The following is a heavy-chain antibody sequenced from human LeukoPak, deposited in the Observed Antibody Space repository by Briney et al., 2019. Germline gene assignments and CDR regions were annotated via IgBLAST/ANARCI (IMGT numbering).Heavy chain of an antibody. CDR1: GYTFTTYD. J-gene: IGHJ4*02. CDR3: AKYSSGWYLEY. CDR2: VDPNSGNT. D-gene: IGHD6-19*01. Sequence: ASVKVSCKASGYTFTTYDIIWVRQATGHGLECMGWVDPNSGNTGYAQKFQGRVTMTRDTSINTAHMELSSLTSEDTAVYYCAKYSSGWYLEYWGQGTLVTVSS. V-gene: IGHV1-8*01.